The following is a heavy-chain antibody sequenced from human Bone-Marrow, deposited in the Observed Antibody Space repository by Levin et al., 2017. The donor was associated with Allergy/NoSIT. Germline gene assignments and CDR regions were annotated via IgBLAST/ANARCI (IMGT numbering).Heavy chain of an antibody. CDR2: IYFGDSNT. V-gene: IGHV5-51*01. D-gene: IGHD6-19*01. CDR3: ARLRYSSGSTDYFDY. J-gene: IGHJ4*02. Sequence: KVSCKNSGYSFITYWIGWVRQMPGKGLEWMGIIYFGDSNTRYSPSFQGQVTISADKSIGTAYLQWSSLKASDTAMYYCARLRYSSGSTDYFDYWGQGTLVTVSS. CDR1: GYSFITYW.